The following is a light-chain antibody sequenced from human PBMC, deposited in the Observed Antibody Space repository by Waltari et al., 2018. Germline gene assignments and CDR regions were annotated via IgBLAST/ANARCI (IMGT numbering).Light chain of an antibody. CDR2: DAS. Sequence: DIQMTQSPSSLSASVGDRVTITCQASQDISNYLNWYQPKPGKAPKLLIYDASNLETGVPSRFSGSGSGTDFTFTISSLQPEDIATYYCQQYDNPLFTFGPGTKVDIK. CDR1: QDISNY. V-gene: IGKV1-33*01. J-gene: IGKJ3*01. CDR3: QQYDNPLFT.